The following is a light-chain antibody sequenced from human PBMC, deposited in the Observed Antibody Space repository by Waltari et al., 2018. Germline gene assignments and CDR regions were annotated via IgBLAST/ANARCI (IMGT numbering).Light chain of an antibody. CDR3: QQYDKWLRYS. Sequence: IVMTQSPATLSVSPGERATLACRARQSISTNLAWFQEKPGQAPRLLIYGASTRATGVPARFSGSGSGTYFTLVISSLQSEDFAVYYCQQYDKWLRYSFGQGTKLEIK. J-gene: IGKJ2*01. CDR2: GAS. V-gene: IGKV3-15*01. CDR1: QSISTN.